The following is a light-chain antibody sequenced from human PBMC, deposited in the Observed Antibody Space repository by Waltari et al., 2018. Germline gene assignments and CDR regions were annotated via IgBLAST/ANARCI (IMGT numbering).Light chain of an antibody. Sequence: QTVVTQEPSLTVSPGGTVTLTCASTTGAVTSGFYPNWFQQKPGQAPRALIYSTTNKYSWTPARFSGSLLGDKAALTLSGVQPEDEAEYYCLLYYGGVHVFGGGTKLTVL. V-gene: IGLV7-43*01. CDR2: STT. J-gene: IGLJ2*01. CDR1: TGAVTSGFY. CDR3: LLYYGGVHV.